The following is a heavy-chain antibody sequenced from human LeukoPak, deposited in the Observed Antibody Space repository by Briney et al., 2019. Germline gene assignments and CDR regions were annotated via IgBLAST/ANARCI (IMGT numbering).Heavy chain of an antibody. CDR3: ARGVSGYSKVDY. Sequence: PSETLSLTCTVSGGSISSGDYYWSWIRQPPGKGLEWIGYIYSSGSTNYNPSLKSRVTVSVDTSKNQFSLKLSSVTAADTAVYYCARGVSGYSKVDYWGQGILVTVSS. V-gene: IGHV4-61*08. CDR1: GGSISSGDYY. J-gene: IGHJ4*02. CDR2: IYSSGST. D-gene: IGHD5-12*01.